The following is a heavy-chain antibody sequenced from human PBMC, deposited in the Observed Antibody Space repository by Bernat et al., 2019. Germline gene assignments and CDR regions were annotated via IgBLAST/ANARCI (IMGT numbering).Heavy chain of an antibody. CDR3: AILDLGYWTSTSCYYYYGMDV. D-gene: IGHD2-2*01. Sequence: QVQLQESGPGLVKPSQTLSLTCTVSGGSISSGDYYWSWIRQPPGKGLEWIGYIYYSGTTYYNPSLKSRLTISVDTSKNQFSLKLSSVTATDTAVYYCAILDLGYWTSTSCYYYYGMDVWGQGTMVTVSS. V-gene: IGHV4-30-4*01. CDR2: IYYSGTT. CDR1: GGSISSGDYY. J-gene: IGHJ6*02.